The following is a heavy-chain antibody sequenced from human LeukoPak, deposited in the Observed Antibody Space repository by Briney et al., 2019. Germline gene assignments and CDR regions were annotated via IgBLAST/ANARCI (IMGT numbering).Heavy chain of an antibody. CDR3: ATSGWYLLPGVY. J-gene: IGHJ4*02. V-gene: IGHV4-61*02. Sequence: SETLSLTCTVSGASISSGNDYWSWIRQPAGKGLEWIGRVYTGGSTNYNPSLKSRVTLSADTSKNQFSLKLSSVTAADTAVYYCATSGWYLLPGVYWGQGTLVTVSS. CDR2: VYTGGST. D-gene: IGHD6-19*01. CDR1: GASISSGNDY.